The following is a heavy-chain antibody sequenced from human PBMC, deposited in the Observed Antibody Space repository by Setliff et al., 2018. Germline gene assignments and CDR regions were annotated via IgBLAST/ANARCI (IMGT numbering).Heavy chain of an antibody. V-gene: IGHV1-3*01. J-gene: IGHJ4*02. CDR2: INGVNGNT. D-gene: IGHD1-26*01. Sequence: ASVKVSCKASGYTFTAYDIHWMRQAPGQSLEWMGWINGVNGNTKYSQNFQGRVTFTSDTSANTAFMELSSLRSEDSSMYYCARGQTVGPNSGKDYWGQGTPVTSPQ. CDR1: GYTFTAYD. CDR3: ARGQTVGPNSGKDY.